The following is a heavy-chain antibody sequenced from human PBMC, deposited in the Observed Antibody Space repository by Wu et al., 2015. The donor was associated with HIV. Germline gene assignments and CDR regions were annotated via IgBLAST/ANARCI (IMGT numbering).Heavy chain of an antibody. J-gene: IGHJ2*01. D-gene: IGHD1-26*01. CDR2: ISAYSGNT. Sequence: QFQLLQSGAEVKKSGASVKVSCKASGYIFTSYGLTWVRQAPGQGLEWMGYISAYSGNTNYAQKFQGRITMTTDTSTSTAYSDLRSLRSDDTATYFCARDADGIVGAQIGRYFDLWGPGTLVIVSS. CDR1: GYIFTSYG. V-gene: IGHV1-18*01. CDR3: ARDADGIVGAQIGRYFDL.